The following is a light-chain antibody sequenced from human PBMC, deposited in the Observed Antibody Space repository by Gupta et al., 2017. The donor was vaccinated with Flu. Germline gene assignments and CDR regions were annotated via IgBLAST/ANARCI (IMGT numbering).Light chain of an antibody. CDR2: RNC. J-gene: IGLJ3*02. CDR3: AAGDDNRSSLV. V-gene: IGLV1-47*01. Sequence: SVLPQPPSSSGTPGQRVTISCSGGSSNIASNYVSWYQQFPGAAPKLLMYRNCQRYSGVPERFSASTSVTTASLAISGLQADDEADYFCAAGDDNRSSLVFGGGTKLTVL. CDR1: SSNIASNY.